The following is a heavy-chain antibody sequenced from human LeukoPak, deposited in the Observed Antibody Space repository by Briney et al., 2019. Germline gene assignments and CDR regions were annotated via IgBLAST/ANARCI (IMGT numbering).Heavy chain of an antibody. Sequence: GASVKVSCKASGGTFSSYAISWVRQAPGQGLEWMGGIIPIFGTANYAQKFQGRVTITADESTSTAYMELSSLRSEDTAVYYCARAVSSATVVTSYYFDYWGQGTLVTVSS. CDR3: ARAVSSATVVTSYYFDY. CDR2: IIPIFGTA. D-gene: IGHD4-23*01. J-gene: IGHJ4*02. V-gene: IGHV1-69*13. CDR1: GGTFSSYA.